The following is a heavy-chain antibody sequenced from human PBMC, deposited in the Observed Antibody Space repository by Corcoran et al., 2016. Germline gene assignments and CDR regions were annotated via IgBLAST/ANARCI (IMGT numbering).Heavy chain of an antibody. CDR2: MNPNSGNT. D-gene: IGHD6-13*01. V-gene: IGHV1-8*01. CDR1: GYTFTSYD. CDR3: ARGRGGIAAGGKGNWFDP. Sequence: QVQLVQSGAEVKKPGASVKVSCKASGYTFTSYDINWVRQAPGQGLEWMGWMNPNSGNTGYAQKFQGRVTMTRYTSISTAYMELSSLRSEDTAVYDCARGRGGIAAGGKGNWFDPGGQGTLVTVSS. J-gene: IGHJ5*02.